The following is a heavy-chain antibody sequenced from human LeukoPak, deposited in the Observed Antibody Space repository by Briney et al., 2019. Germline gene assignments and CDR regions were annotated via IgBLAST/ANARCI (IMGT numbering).Heavy chain of an antibody. CDR1: GGSMSDYY. D-gene: IGHD6-19*01. CDR2: IYYSGST. CDR3: ARYSPGIAVAE. V-gene: IGHV4-59*01. Sequence: SETLSLTCTVSGGSMSDYYWSWIRQPPGKGLEWIGYIYYSGSTNYNPSLKSRVTISVDTSKNQFSLKLSSVTAADTAVYYCARYSPGIAVAEWGQGTLVTVSS. J-gene: IGHJ4*02.